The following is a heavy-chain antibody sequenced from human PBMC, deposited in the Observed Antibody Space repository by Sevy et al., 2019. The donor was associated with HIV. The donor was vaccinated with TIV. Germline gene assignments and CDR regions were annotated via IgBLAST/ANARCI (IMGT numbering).Heavy chain of an antibody. CDR1: GYIFSDYH. CDR3: AKVGGGWSAFFDH. CDR2: INGKSGDT. J-gene: IGHJ4*02. V-gene: IGHV1-2*02. D-gene: IGHD3-3*01. Sequence: ASVKVSCKASGYIFSDYHIHWARQAPGQRLEWMGGINGKSGDTEYAEKFQGRVTMSRDTSIRAAYMELTRLQSDDTAVYYCAKVGGGWSAFFDHWGQGTLVTVSS.